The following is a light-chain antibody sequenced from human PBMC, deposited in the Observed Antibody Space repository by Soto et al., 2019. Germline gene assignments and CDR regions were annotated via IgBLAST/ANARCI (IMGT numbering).Light chain of an antibody. V-gene: IGKV3-20*01. J-gene: IGKJ5*01. CDR3: QQYGSSPIT. CDR2: GAS. Sequence: EIVVTQSPGTLSLSPGERATLSCRASQSVSSSYLAWYQQKPGQAPRLLLDGASSRATGIPHRFSGSGSGTDFTLTISRLEPEDFAVYYCQQYGSSPITFGQGTRLE. CDR1: QSVSSSY.